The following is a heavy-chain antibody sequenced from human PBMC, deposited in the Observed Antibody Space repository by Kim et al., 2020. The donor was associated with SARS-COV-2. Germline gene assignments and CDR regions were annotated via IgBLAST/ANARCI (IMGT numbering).Heavy chain of an antibody. CDR3: AKDRRYCSTTSCYTNDAFDI. CDR2: ISGGGYST. V-gene: IGHV3-23*01. D-gene: IGHD2-2*02. CDR1: GFTFSSHA. J-gene: IGHJ3*02. Sequence: GGSLRLSCAASGFTFSSHAMSWVRQAPGTGLEWVSGISGGGYSTYFADSVKGRFTISRDNSKNTLYLQMNSLRAEDTAVYYCAKDRRYCSTTSCYTNDAFDIWGQGTMVTVSS.